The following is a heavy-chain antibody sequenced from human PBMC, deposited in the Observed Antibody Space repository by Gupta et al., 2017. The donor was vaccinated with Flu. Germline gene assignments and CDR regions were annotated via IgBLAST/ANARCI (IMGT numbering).Heavy chain of an antibody. CDR3: ASEVVTATALDY. D-gene: IGHD2-21*02. V-gene: IGHV3-21*01. J-gene: IGHJ4*02. Sequence: AGKAAGKGLDLVSSLSSSSSYIYYAGSLKGRCTISRDNAKNSLYLQVNSLRAEDTAVYYCASEVVTATALDYWGQGTLVTVPS. CDR2: LSSSSSYI.